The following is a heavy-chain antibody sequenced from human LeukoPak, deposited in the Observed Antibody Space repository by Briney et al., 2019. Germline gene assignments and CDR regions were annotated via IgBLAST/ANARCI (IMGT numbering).Heavy chain of an antibody. J-gene: IGHJ5*02. CDR1: GGSISSGGYY. CDR3: ARASDFWSGHNWFDP. D-gene: IGHD3-3*01. V-gene: IGHV4-31*01. CDR2: IYYSGST. Sequence: PSQTLSLTCTVSGGSISSGGYYWSWIRQHPGKGLEWIGYIYYSGSTYYNPSLKSPVTISVDTSKNQFSLKLSSVTAADTAVYYCARASDFWSGHNWFDPWGQGTLVTVSS.